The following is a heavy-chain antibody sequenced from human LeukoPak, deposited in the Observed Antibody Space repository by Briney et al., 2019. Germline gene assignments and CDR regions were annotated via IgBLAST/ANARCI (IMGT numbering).Heavy chain of an antibody. J-gene: IGHJ4*02. CDR3: ASWGSDWYNMNS. CDR2: IGLDGSDK. D-gene: IGHD6-19*01. CDR1: GLTFNNYW. V-gene: IGHV3-7*01. Sequence: GGSLRLSCAASGLTFNNYWMSWLRQAPAKGREWVAHIGLDGSDKYYVDSMKGRFTISRDNAKNSLYLQMNSLGADDTAVYYCASWGSDWYNMNSWGQGTLVTVSS.